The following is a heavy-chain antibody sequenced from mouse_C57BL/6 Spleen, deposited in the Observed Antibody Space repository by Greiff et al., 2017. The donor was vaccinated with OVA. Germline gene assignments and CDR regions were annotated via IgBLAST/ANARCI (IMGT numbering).Heavy chain of an antibody. Sequence: DVHLVESGGGLVKPGGSLKLSCAASGFTFSDYGMHWVRQAPEKGLEWVAYISSGSSTIYYADTVKGRFTISRDNAKNTLFLQMTSLRSEDTAMYYCARTLYGSSPVNFDVWGTGTTVTVSS. D-gene: IGHD1-1*01. V-gene: IGHV5-17*01. CDR2: ISSGSSTI. CDR1: GFTFSDYG. J-gene: IGHJ1*03. CDR3: ARTLYGSSPVNFDV.